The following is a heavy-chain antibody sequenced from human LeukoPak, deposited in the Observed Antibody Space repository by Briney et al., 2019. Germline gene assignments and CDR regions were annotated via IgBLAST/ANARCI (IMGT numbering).Heavy chain of an antibody. CDR1: GYTFSDYY. CDR2: ISSSGSTI. CDR3: ASRGARITMIVVPPDI. D-gene: IGHD3-22*01. V-gene: IGHV3-11*04. J-gene: IGHJ3*02. Sequence: GGSLRLSCAASGYTFSDYYMSWMRQAPGKGREWVSYISSSGSTIYYADSVKGRFTISRDNAKNSLYLQMNSLRAEDTAVYYCASRGARITMIVVPPDIWGQGTMVTVSS.